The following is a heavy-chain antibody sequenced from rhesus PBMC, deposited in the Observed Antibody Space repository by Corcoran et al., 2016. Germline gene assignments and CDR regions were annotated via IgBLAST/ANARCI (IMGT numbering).Heavy chain of an antibody. V-gene: IGHV4-76*01. J-gene: IGHJ6*01. CDR1: GGSISGGYG. Sequence: QVQLQESGPGLLKPSETLSLTCAVSGGSISGGYGWGWIRQTPGKGLEWIGSFYSSSANPTYNPSIKSPSTISPAPSKNQCSLKLSSVTAADTAVYYCARGPCSGGVCLYYGLDSWGQGVVVTVSS. CDR2: FYSSSANP. CDR3: ARGPCSGGVCLYYGLDS. D-gene: IGHD2-39*02.